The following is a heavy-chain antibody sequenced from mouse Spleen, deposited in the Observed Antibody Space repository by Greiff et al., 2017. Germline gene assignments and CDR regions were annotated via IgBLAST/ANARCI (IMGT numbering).Heavy chain of an antibody. CDR3: ARNSDYYYKFDY. CDR1: GFSLTSYG. V-gene: IGHV2-2*01. D-gene: IGHD1-1*01. CDR2: IWSGGST. J-gene: IGHJ2*01. Sequence: QVQLQQSGPGLVQPSQSLSITCTVSGFSLTSYGVHWVRQSPGKGLEWLGVIWSGGSTDYNAAFISRLSISKDNSKSQVFFKMNSLQADDTAIYYCARNSDYYYKFDYWGQGTTLTVSS.